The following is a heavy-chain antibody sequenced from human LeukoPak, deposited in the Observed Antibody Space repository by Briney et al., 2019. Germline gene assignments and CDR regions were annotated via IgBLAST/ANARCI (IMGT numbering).Heavy chain of an antibody. D-gene: IGHD4-23*01. CDR1: GFTFSSYA. Sequence: GGSLRLSCAASGFTFSSYAMSWVRQAPGKGLEWVANIKQDGSEKYYADSVKGRFTISRDNAKNSLYLQMNSLRAEDTAVYYCARATVVTPGDYWGQGTLVTVSS. CDR3: ARATVVTPGDY. J-gene: IGHJ4*02. V-gene: IGHV3-7*01. CDR2: IKQDGSEK.